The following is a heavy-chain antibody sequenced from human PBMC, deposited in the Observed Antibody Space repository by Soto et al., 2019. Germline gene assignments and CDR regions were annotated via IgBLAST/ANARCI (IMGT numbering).Heavy chain of an antibody. D-gene: IGHD3-16*02. Sequence: GESLKISCKGSGYSFTSYWIGWVRQMPGKGLEWMGIIYPGDSDTRYSPSFQGQVTISADKSISTAYLQWSSLKASDTAMYYCASSDDYVWGSYRQSIDYWGQGTLVTVSS. CDR1: GYSFTSYW. V-gene: IGHV5-51*01. CDR3: ASSDDYVWGSYRQSIDY. CDR2: IYPGDSDT. J-gene: IGHJ4*02.